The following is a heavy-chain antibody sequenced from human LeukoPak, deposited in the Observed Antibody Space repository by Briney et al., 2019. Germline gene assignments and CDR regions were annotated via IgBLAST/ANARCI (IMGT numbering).Heavy chain of an antibody. CDR3: ARPIRRGYYDSSGYFDY. CDR1: GFSLSTSGVG. D-gene: IGHD3-22*01. CDR2: IYWNDDK. Sequence: SGPTLVKPTQTLTLTCTFSGFSLSTSGVGVCWIRQPPGKALEWLALIYWNDDKRYSPSLKSRLTITKDTSKNQVVLTMTNMDPVDRATYYCARPIRRGYYDSSGYFDYWGQGTLVTVSS. V-gene: IGHV2-5*01. J-gene: IGHJ4*02.